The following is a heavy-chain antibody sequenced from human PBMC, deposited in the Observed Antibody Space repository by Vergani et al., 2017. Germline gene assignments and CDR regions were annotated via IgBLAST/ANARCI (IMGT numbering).Heavy chain of an antibody. D-gene: IGHD6-13*01. CDR1: GFTISTYA. CDR3: VKDRAASGNYWYFDL. Sequence: DVQLLESGGGLVQPGGSLRLFCAASGFTISTYAMSWVRQAPGKGLEWVSSFGGSDESTSYAQSVRGRFTISRDISKNSLYLQMNSLRAEDTALYYCVKDRAASGNYWYFDLWGRGTLVTVSS. J-gene: IGHJ2*01. CDR2: FGGSDEST. V-gene: IGHV3-23*01.